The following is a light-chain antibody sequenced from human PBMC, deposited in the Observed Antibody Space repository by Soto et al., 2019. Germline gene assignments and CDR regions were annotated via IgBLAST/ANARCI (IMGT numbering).Light chain of an antibody. J-gene: IGKJ4*01. V-gene: IGKV3D-15*01. CDR3: QQYKDWPLT. CDR1: RSVGNN. Sequence: EIVLTQSPATLSLSPGERATLSCRASRSVGNNLAWYQKKPGQAPGLLIYAASTRATGIPARFSGGGSGTEFTLTISSLQSEDFALYYCQQYKDWPLTFGGGTKVEIK. CDR2: AAS.